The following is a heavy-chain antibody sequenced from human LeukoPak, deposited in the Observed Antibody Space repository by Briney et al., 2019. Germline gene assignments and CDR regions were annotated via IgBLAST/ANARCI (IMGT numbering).Heavy chain of an antibody. CDR1: GFSFSSYS. CDR2: IMSSTSYI. V-gene: IGHV3-21*01. CDR3: AREEAMVAFDY. D-gene: IGHD5-18*01. Sequence: GGSLRLSCAASGFSFSSYSMNWVRQAPGKGLEWVSFIMSSTSYIYYADSLRGRFTISRDNAKNSLYLQMNSLRAEDTAVYYCAREEAMVAFDYWGQGTLVTVSS. J-gene: IGHJ4*02.